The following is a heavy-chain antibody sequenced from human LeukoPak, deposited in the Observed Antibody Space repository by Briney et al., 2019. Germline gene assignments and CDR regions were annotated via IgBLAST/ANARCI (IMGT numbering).Heavy chain of an antibody. CDR1: GGTFSSYA. CDR2: IIPIFGTA. J-gene: IGHJ6*03. Sequence: SVKVSCKASGGTFSSYAISWVRQAPGQGLEWMGGIIPIFGTANYAQKFQGRVTITADESTSTAYMDLSSLSSEDTAVYYCARNKGREIEGNYYYYYYMDVWGKGTTVTVSS. D-gene: IGHD1-26*01. CDR3: ARNKGREIEGNYYYYYYMDV. V-gene: IGHV1-69*13.